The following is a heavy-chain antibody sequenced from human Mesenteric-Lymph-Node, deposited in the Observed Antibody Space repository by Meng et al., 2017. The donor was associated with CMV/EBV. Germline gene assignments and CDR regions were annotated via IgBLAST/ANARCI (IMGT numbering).Heavy chain of an antibody. J-gene: IGHJ3*02. CDR3: ARLYTTTYGHSFDI. CDR1: GFTFSNYW. CDR2: ISYSNSYI. D-gene: IGHD2-2*02. V-gene: IGHV3-21*01. Sequence: GGSLRLSCSASGFTFSNYWMHWVRQVPGKGLEWVSSISYSNSYIYYIDSVKGRFTISRDNAKNSLYLQMNSLRAEDTAVYYCARLYTTTYGHSFDIWGQGTMVTVSS.